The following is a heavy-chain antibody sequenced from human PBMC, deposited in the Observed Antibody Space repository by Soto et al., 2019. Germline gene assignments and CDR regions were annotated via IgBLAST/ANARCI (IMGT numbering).Heavy chain of an antibody. CDR1: GFTFSSYA. J-gene: IGHJ4*02. V-gene: IGHV3-23*01. D-gene: IGHD3-9*01. CDR2: ISGSGGST. Sequence: GGSLRLSCAASGFTFSSYAMSWVRQAPGKGLEWVSAISGSGGSTYYADSVKGRFTISRDNSKNTLYLQMNSLRAEDTAVYYCAKDYDILTGYAWDYWGQGTLVTGLL. CDR3: AKDYDILTGYAWDY.